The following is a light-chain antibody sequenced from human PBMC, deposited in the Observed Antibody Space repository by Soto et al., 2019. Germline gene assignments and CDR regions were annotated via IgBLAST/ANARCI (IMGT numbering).Light chain of an antibody. V-gene: IGKV3-15*01. CDR2: GAS. CDR1: QSVTSN. CDR3: LQHNNWPFT. J-gene: IGKJ3*01. Sequence: EIVMTQSPATLSVSAGERATLSCRASQSVTSNLAWYQQKSGRAPRLLIYGASTRATGVPARFSGSGSGTECTLIISSLQPEDFAVYYCLQHNNWPFTFGPGTKVDFK.